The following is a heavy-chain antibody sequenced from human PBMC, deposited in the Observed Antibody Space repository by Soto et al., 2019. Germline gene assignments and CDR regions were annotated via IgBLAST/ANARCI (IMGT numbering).Heavy chain of an antibody. V-gene: IGHV4-59*12. CDR1: GGTISSYY. Sequence: SSETLSLTCSVSGGTISSYYWSRIRQPPGKGLEWIGYIYSRGTTSYNPSLKSRATILVDTSKNQFSLRLTSVTATDTAVYYCATGRISRGLDVWGQGTTVTVSS. CDR2: IYSRGTT. CDR3: ATGRISRGLDV. J-gene: IGHJ6*02.